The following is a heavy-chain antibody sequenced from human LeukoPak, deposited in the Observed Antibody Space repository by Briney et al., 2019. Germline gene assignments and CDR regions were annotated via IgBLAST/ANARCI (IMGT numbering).Heavy chain of an antibody. J-gene: IGHJ3*02. CDR3: TRGRSGANPNGLVI. CDR2: IRPDGSGS. Sequence: GGSLRLSCAASGLTFRSNWMHWVRQAPGKGLVWVSRIRPDGSGSNYADSVKGRFTISTDNAKNTVYLQMNGLRAEDTAIYYCTRGRSGANPNGLVIWGQGTMVTVSS. D-gene: IGHD2-8*01. V-gene: IGHV3-74*01. CDR1: GLTFRSNW.